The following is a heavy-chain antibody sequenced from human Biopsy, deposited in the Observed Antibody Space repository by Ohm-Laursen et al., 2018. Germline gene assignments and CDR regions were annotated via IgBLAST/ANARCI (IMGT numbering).Heavy chain of an antibody. Sequence: SLRLSCSAPGFTFSDYYMNWFRRAPGKGLERIAYIHKDSTTEYYADSVRGRFSISRDNAQKSLYLQMNSLRAEDTAVYYCARDRRDWQHFFDYWGQGTEVIVSS. CDR3: ARDRRDWQHFFDY. CDR2: IHKDSTTE. D-gene: IGHD3-3*02. V-gene: IGHV3-11*01. J-gene: IGHJ4*02. CDR1: GFTFSDYY.